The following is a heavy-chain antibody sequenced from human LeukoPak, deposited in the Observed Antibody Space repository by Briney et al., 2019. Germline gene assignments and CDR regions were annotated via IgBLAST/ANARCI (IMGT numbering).Heavy chain of an antibody. Sequence: PGGFLRLSCAASGFTFDDYAMHWVRQAPGKGLEWVSGISWNSGSIGYADSVKGRFTISRDNAKNSLYLQMNSLRAEDTAVYYCAKDDGYCSSTSCYGGYYYYYGMDVWGQGTTVTVSS. CDR1: GFTFDDYA. CDR2: ISWNSGSI. CDR3: AKDDGYCSSTSCYGGYYYYYGMDV. J-gene: IGHJ6*02. D-gene: IGHD2-2*03. V-gene: IGHV3-9*01.